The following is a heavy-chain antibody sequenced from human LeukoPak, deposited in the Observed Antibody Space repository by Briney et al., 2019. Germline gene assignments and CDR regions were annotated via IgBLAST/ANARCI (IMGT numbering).Heavy chain of an antibody. J-gene: IGHJ4*02. D-gene: IGHD2-21*02. CDR3: ARQGYCGGDCYSFDY. CDR1: GGSISSYY. Sequence: SETLSLTCTVSGGSISSYYWSWIRQPPGKGLEWIGYIYYSGSTSYNPSLKSRVTISVDTSKNQFSLKLSSVTAADTAVYYCARQGYCGGDCYSFDYWGQGTLVTVSS. CDR2: IYYSGST. V-gene: IGHV4-59*08.